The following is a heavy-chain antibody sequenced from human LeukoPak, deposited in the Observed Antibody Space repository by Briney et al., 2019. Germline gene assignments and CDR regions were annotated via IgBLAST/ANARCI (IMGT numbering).Heavy chain of an antibody. CDR3: ARIQLEYNWFDP. V-gene: IGHV2-70*11. Sequence: SGPALVKPTQTLTLTCTFSGFSLSTSGMCVSWIRQPPGKALEWLARIDWDDDKYYSTSLETRLTISKDTSKNQVVLTMTNMDPVDTATYYCARIQLEYNWFDPWGQGTLVTVSS. CDR2: IDWDDDK. D-gene: IGHD2-2*01. CDR1: GFSLSTSGMC. J-gene: IGHJ5*02.